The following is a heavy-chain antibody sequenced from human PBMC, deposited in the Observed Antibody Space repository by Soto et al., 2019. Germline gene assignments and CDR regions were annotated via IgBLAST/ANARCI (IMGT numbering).Heavy chain of an antibody. V-gene: IGHV3-30-3*01. J-gene: IGHJ4*02. CDR3: ARDRGPVGYSYGYILQ. CDR1: GFTFSSYA. D-gene: IGHD5-18*01. Sequence: SGGSLRLSCAASGFTFSSYAMHWVRQAPGKGLEWVAVISYDGSNKYYADSVKGRFTISRDNSKNTLYLQMNSLRAEDTAVYYCARDRGPVGYSYGYILQWGQGTLVTVAS. CDR2: ISYDGSNK.